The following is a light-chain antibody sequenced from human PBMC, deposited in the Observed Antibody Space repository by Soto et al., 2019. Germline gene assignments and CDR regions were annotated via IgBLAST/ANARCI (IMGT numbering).Light chain of an antibody. CDR1: HSLNNSY. CDR2: GGS. V-gene: IGKV3-20*01. CDR3: QQDLGSTRT. Sequence: IVLTQSACTVSLSPAEISTLSSRATHSLNNSYLVWYQQKPGQSPRLLIYGGSSRASGIPDRFSGSGSGTDFTLNISRLEPEDFGVYYCQQDLGSTRTFGQGTKVDIK. J-gene: IGKJ1*01.